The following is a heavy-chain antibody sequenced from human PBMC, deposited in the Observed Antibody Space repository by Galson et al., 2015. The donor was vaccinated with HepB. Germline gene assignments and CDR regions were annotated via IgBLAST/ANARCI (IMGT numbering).Heavy chain of an antibody. D-gene: IGHD6-19*01. CDR3: AKDRGAVAGRRNLNWFDP. CDR2: ISRSGGST. J-gene: IGHJ5*02. V-gene: IGHV3-23*01. Sequence: SLRLSCAASTFIFSTYSMNWVRQAAGKGLEWVSAISRSGGSTYYADSVKGRFTISRDNSKNTLFLQMNSLRAEDTAVYYCAKDRGAVAGRRNLNWFDPWGQGTLVTVSS. CDR1: TFIFSTYS.